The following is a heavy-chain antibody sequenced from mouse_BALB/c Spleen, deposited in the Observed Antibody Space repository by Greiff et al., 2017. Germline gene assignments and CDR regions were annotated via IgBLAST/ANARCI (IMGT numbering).Heavy chain of an antibody. CDR2: IDPYNGGT. J-gene: IGHJ1*01. D-gene: IGHD1-1*01. Sequence: EVQLQQSGPELVKPGASVKVSCKASGYSFTDYNMYWVKQSHGKSLEWIGYIDPYNGGTSYNQKFKGKATLTVDKSSSTAFMQLNSLTSEDPAVYDCARAWGFNYGLRGYFDVWGAGTTVTVSS. CDR1: GYSFTDYN. CDR3: ARAWGFNYGLRGYFDV. V-gene: IGHV1S135*01.